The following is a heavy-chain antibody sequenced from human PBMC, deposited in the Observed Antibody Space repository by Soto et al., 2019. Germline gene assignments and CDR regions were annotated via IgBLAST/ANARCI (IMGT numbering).Heavy chain of an antibody. J-gene: IGHJ4*02. D-gene: IGHD2-2*01. Sequence: QVQLVESGGGVVQPGGSLRLACTTSTFTFSNYGMHWVRQAPGKGLEWVAVIWPDGSNKYYADSVKGRFIISRDNSKNTLTLLMNGLRAEDTAVYYCARAHCSATTCFARYFDYWGLGTLVTVSS. CDR3: ARAHCSATTCFARYFDY. CDR2: IWPDGSNK. V-gene: IGHV3-33*01. CDR1: TFTFSNYG.